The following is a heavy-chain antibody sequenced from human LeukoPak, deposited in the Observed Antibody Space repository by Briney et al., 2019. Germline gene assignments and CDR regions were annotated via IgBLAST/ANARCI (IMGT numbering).Heavy chain of an antibody. CDR3: ARVPSGYSSSGYYFDY. CDR1: GYTLTSYV. V-gene: IGHV1-18*01. CDR2: INAYNGNT. J-gene: IGHJ4*02. Sequence: ASVKVSCKASGYTLTSYVISWVRQAPGQGLEWMGWINAYNGNTNYAQKLQGRVTMTTDTSTSTAYMELRSLRSDDTAVYYCARVPSGYSSSGYYFDYWGQGTLVTVSS. D-gene: IGHD6-6*01.